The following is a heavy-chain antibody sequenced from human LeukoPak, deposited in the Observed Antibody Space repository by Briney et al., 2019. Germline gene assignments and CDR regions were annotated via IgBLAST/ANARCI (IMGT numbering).Heavy chain of an antibody. J-gene: IGHJ5*02. V-gene: IGHV4-4*07. Sequence: SETLSLTCTVSGGSFTTYYWSWIRQPAGKGLEWIGHIDTSGTTYYNPSLKSRVTISVDTSKNQFSLKLSSVTAADTAVYYCAREPPINQYSSSWYWFDPWGQGTLVTVSS. CDR1: GGSFTTYY. CDR2: IDTSGTT. D-gene: IGHD6-13*01. CDR3: AREPPINQYSSSWYWFDP.